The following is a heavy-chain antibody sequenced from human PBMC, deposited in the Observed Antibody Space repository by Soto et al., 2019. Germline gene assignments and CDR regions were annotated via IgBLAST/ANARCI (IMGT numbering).Heavy chain of an antibody. CDR1: GFSLSTSGVG. V-gene: IGHV2-5*02. CDR2: IYWVDSK. Sequence: QITLKESGPTLVRPTQTLTLTCAFSGFSLSTSGVGVGWIRQPPGKALEWLAVIYWVDSKHYSPSLRSRLTLTKDTSKNQVVLTMTHMDPMDTGTYYGAHKGPEDWPLEYWGQGTLVTVSS. D-gene: IGHD3-9*01. CDR3: AHKGPEDWPLEY. J-gene: IGHJ4*02.